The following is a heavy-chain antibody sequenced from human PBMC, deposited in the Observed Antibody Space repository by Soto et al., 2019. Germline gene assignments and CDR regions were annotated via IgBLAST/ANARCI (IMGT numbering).Heavy chain of an antibody. CDR2: IWYDGSNK. Sequence: GGSLRLSCAASGFTFSSYGMHWVRQAPGKGLEWVAVIWYDGSNKYYADSVKGRFTISRDNSKNTLYLQMNSLRAEDTAVYYCARDGGYSNSPGGYYYMDVWGKGTTVTVSS. D-gene: IGHD4-4*01. CDR3: ARDGGYSNSPGGYYYMDV. V-gene: IGHV3-33*01. J-gene: IGHJ6*03. CDR1: GFTFSSYG.